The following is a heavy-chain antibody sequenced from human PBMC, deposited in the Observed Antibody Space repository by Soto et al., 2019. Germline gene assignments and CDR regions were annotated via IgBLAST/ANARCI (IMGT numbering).Heavy chain of an antibody. CDR3: ARETCSGGSCSWFAP. CDR2: INAGNGNT. D-gene: IGHD2-15*01. CDR1: GYTFTSYA. J-gene: IGHJ5*02. Sequence: ASVKVSCKASGYTFTSYAMHWVRQAPGQRLEWMGWINAGNGNTKYSQKFQGRVTITRDTSASTAYMELSSLRSEDTAVYYCARETCSGGSCSWFAPWGQGTLVTVSS. V-gene: IGHV1-3*01.